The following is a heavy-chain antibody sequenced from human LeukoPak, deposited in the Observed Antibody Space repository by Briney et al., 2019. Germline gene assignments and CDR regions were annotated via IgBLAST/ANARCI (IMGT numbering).Heavy chain of an antibody. Sequence: PSETLSLTCAFPGGSFSGSSWSWIRQTPGQGLAWIGETNHRGSANYNPSLKSRVTISVDASKSQFSLKLSSVTAADTAVYYCARVSRWFLAVAGYADFWGQGTQVTVSS. V-gene: IGHV4-34*01. CDR3: ARVSRWFLAVAGYADF. CDR1: GGSFSGSS. J-gene: IGHJ4*02. D-gene: IGHD6-19*01. CDR2: TNHRGSA.